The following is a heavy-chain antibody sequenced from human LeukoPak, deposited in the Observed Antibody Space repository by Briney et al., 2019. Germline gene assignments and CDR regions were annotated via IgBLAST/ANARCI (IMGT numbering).Heavy chain of an antibody. D-gene: IGHD3-9*01. CDR2: IYYSGST. V-gene: IGHV4-59*08. CDR3: ARMYYDILTGYYYFDY. CDR1: GGSISSYY. J-gene: IGHJ4*02. Sequence: PSETLSLTCTVSGGSISSYYWSWIQQPPGKGLEWIGYIYYSGSTNYNPFLKSRVTISVDTSKNQFSLKLNSVTAADTAVYYCARMYYDILTGYYYFDYWGQGTLVTVSS.